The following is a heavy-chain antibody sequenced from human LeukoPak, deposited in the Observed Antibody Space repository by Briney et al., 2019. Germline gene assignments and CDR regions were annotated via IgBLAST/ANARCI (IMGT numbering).Heavy chain of an antibody. Sequence: ASVKVSCKASGYTFTDSYMHWVRQAPGQGLEWMGWINPNSGGTNYAQKFQGRVTMTRDTSISTAYMELSRLRSDDTAVYYCARDERYDSSGYPFDYWGQGTLVTVSS. V-gene: IGHV1-2*02. CDR2: INPNSGGT. CDR3: ARDERYDSSGYPFDY. CDR1: GYTFTDSY. D-gene: IGHD3-22*01. J-gene: IGHJ4*02.